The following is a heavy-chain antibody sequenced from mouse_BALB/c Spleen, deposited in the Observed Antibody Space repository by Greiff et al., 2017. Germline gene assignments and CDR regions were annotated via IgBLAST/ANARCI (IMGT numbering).Heavy chain of an antibody. D-gene: IGHD2-1*01. Sequence: EVKLMESGPGLVKPSQSLSLTCSVTGYSITSGYYWNWIRQFPGNKLEWMGYISYDGSNNYNPSLKNRISITRDTSKNQFFLKLNSVTTEDTATYYCARGRGNYAWFAYWGQGTLVTVSA. V-gene: IGHV3-6*02. CDR1: GYSITSGYY. CDR2: ISYDGSN. CDR3: ARGRGNYAWFAY. J-gene: IGHJ3*01.